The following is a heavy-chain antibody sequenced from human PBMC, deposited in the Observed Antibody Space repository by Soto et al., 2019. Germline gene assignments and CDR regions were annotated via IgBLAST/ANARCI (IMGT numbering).Heavy chain of an antibody. CDR3: ARQAYDSSSWRPYSYYYYGMDV. D-gene: IGHD6-13*01. J-gene: IGHJ6*01. Sequence: GCGCKVSRSWLWWEHQKNGKGLEWMGRIDPSDSYTNYSPSFQGHVTISADKSISTAYLQWSSLKASDTAMYYCARQAYDSSSWRPYSYYYYGMDVWGQAPTVSVSS. CDR2: IDPSDSYT. CDR1: GCKVSRSW. V-gene: IGHV5-10-1*01.